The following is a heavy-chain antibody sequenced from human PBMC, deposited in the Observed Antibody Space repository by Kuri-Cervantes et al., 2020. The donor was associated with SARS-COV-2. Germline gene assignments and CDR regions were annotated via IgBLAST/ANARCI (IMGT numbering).Heavy chain of an antibody. CDR3: ARDYPYCSSTSCFDYGMDV. J-gene: IGHJ6*02. V-gene: IGHV3-48*02. CDR2: ISSSSSSTI. D-gene: IGHD2-2*01. Sequence: ETLSLTCAASGFTFSSYSVNWVRQAPGKGLEWVSYISSSSSSTIYYADSVKGRFTISRDNAKNSLYLQMNSLRDEDTAVYYCARDYPYCSSTSCFDYGMDVWGQGTTVTVSS. CDR1: GFTFSSYS.